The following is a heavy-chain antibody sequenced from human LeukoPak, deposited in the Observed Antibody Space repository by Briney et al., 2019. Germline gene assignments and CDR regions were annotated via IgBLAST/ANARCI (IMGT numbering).Heavy chain of an antibody. CDR3: SRVAQSGPTGWFDP. V-gene: IGHV3-21*03. Sequence: GGSLRLSCAASGFTFSHYTMNWVRQTPGKGLEWISSISSSNTYIYYADSVKGRFTISRDNPGNVVYLQMDSLRAEDTAVYYCSRVAQSGPTGWFDPWGQGTLVTVSS. CDR1: GFTFSHYT. D-gene: IGHD1-1*01. CDR2: ISSSNTYI. J-gene: IGHJ5*02.